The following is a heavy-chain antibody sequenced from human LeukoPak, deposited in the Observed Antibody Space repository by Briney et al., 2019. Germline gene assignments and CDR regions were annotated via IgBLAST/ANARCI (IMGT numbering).Heavy chain of an antibody. CDR2: IYHSGST. Sequence: PSETLSLTCAVSGYSISSGYYWGWIRQPPVKGLEWIGSIYHSGSTYYNPSLKSRVTISVDTSKNQFSLKLSSVTAADTAVYYCARLNRYYDFRSGFDYWGQGTLVTVSS. CDR3: ARLNRYYDFRSGFDY. V-gene: IGHV4-38-2*01. CDR1: GYSISSGYY. J-gene: IGHJ4*02. D-gene: IGHD3-3*01.